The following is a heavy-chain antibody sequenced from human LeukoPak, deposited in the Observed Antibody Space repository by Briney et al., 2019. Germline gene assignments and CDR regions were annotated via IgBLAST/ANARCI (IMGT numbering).Heavy chain of an antibody. CDR3: ARHPLRGGFDH. J-gene: IGHJ4*02. CDR1: GGSIRSYY. CDR2: IYTSGSA. V-gene: IGHV4-4*07. Sequence: SETLSLTCTVSGGSIRSYYWSWIRQPAGKGLDWIGRIYTSGSANYNPSLKSRVTMSVDTSKNQFSLKLSSVTAADTAVYYCARHPLRGGFDHWGLGTLVAVSS. D-gene: IGHD5-12*01.